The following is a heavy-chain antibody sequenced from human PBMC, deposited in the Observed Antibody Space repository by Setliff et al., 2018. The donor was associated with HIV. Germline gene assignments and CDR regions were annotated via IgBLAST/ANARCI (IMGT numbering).Heavy chain of an antibody. V-gene: IGHV4-31*02. CDR1: GGSISSGGFY. J-gene: IGHJ3*01. Sequence: TSETLSLTCTVTGGSISSGGFYWTWIRQHPGKGLEWIGYIYNTGSTYHSPSLESRVTMSIDTSKNQFSLNVSSVTAADTAVYYCARGWGHDGFDFWGQGTMVTVSS. CDR2: IYNTGST. D-gene: IGHD7-27*01. CDR3: ARGWGHDGFDF.